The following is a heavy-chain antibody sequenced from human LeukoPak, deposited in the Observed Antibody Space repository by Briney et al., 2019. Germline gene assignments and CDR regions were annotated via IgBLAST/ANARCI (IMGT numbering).Heavy chain of an antibody. CDR3: ARVPSRGYSNKDY. CDR2: IYYSGST. D-gene: IGHD4-11*01. J-gene: IGHJ4*02. Sequence: PSETLSLTCTVSGGSINSYNWSWIRQPPGKGLEWSVYIYYSGSTNYSPSLKSRVTISVDTSKNQFSLKLSSVTAADTAVYYCARVPSRGYSNKDYWGQGTLVTVSS. CDR1: GGSINSYN. V-gene: IGHV4-59*12.